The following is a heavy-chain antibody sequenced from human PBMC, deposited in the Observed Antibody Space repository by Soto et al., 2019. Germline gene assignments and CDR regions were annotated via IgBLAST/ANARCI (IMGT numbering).Heavy chain of an antibody. Sequence: QVQLVESGGGVVQPGRSLRLSCAASGFTFSSYGMHWVRQAPGKGLEWVAVIWYDGSNKYYADSVKGRFTISRDNSKNTLYLQMNSLRVEDTAVYYCARSPGPLTSGWRQPFDYWGQGTLVTVSS. V-gene: IGHV3-33*01. CDR2: IWYDGSNK. CDR3: ARSPGPLTSGWRQPFDY. J-gene: IGHJ4*02. D-gene: IGHD6-19*01. CDR1: GFTFSSYG.